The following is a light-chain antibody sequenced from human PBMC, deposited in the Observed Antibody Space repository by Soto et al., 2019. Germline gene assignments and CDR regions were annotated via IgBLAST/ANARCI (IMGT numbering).Light chain of an antibody. J-gene: IGLJ2*01. CDR1: NSNIGTNF. Sequence: QSVLTQPPSASGAPGQRVTVSCSGSNSNIGTNFVYWYRQLPGTAPTLLIYYNSQRPSGVPDRFSGSKSGTTASLTISGLQADDEAEYFCSSYTAGRTFVFGGGTQLTVL. CDR2: YNS. V-gene: IGLV1-47*02. CDR3: SSYTAGRTFV.